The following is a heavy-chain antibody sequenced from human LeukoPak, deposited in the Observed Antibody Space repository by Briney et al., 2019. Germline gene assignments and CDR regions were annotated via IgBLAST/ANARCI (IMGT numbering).Heavy chain of an antibody. CDR3: ARGSDIVATIPGIDY. V-gene: IGHV3-11*01. J-gene: IGHJ4*02. Sequence: GGSLRLSCAASGFTFSDYYMSWIRQAPGEGLEWVSYISSSGSTIYYADSVKGRFTISRDNAKNSLYLQMNSLRAEDTAVYYCARGSDIVATIPGIDYWGQGTLVTVSS. D-gene: IGHD5-12*01. CDR1: GFTFSDYY. CDR2: ISSSGSTI.